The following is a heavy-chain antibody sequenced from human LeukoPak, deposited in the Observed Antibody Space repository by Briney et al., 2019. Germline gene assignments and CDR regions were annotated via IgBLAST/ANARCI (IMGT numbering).Heavy chain of an antibody. V-gene: IGHV1-2*02. J-gene: IGHJ6*02. D-gene: IGHD5-12*01. Sequence: ASVKVSCKASGYTFTDYYMHWVRQAPGQGLEWMGWINPHIGGTNYAQKFQGRVTMTRDTSISTAYMELSRLRSDDTAVYYCARDSGYDSYGMDVWGQGTTVTVSS. CDR3: ARDSGYDSYGMDV. CDR1: GYTFTDYY. CDR2: INPHIGGT.